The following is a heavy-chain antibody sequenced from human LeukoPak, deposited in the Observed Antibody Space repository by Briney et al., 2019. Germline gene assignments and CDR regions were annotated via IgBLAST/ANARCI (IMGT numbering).Heavy chain of an antibody. CDR1: GGSISSGSYY. CDR3: AALFDEQWLGEYFQH. CDR2: IYTSGST. D-gene: IGHD6-19*01. J-gene: IGHJ1*01. V-gene: IGHV4-61*02. Sequence: SETLSLTCPVSGGSISSGSYYGSWIRQPAGRGLEWIGRIYTSGSTNYNPSLKSRVTISVDTSKNQFSLKLSSVTAADTAVYYCAALFDEQWLGEYFQHWGQGTLVTVSS.